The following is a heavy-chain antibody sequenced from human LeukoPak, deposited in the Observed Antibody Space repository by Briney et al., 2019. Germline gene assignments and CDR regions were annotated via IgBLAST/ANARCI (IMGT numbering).Heavy chain of an antibody. CDR2: IYYTGIT. V-gene: IGHV4-61*01. CDR1: GGSVNSGSCY. Sequence: PSETLSLTCAVSGGSVNSGSCYWSWIRQHPGKGLEWIGYIYYTGITNYNPSLKSRVTISVDTSKNQFSLNLNSVTAADTAVYYCATSQCGSDCYLAGDYWGQGTLVTVSS. J-gene: IGHJ4*02. D-gene: IGHD2-21*02. CDR3: ATSQCGSDCYLAGDY.